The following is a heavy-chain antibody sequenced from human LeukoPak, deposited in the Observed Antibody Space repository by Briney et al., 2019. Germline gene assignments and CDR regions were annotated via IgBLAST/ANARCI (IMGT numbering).Heavy chain of an antibody. CDR1: GFTFSSYS. J-gene: IGHJ4*02. D-gene: IGHD6-13*01. V-gene: IGHV3-21*01. Sequence: RPGGSLRLSCAASGFTFSSYSMTWVRQAPGKGLEWVSSISSSSSYIYYADSVKGRFTISRDNPKNSMYLQMNSLRAEDTAVYYCARPAFSSSGVDYWGQGTLVTVSS. CDR3: ARPAFSSSGVDY. CDR2: ISSSSSYI.